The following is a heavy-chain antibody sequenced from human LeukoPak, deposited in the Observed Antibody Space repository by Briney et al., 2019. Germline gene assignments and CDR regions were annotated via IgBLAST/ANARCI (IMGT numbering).Heavy chain of an antibody. V-gene: IGHV1-69*04. CDR1: GGTFSSYT. CDR3: ARDLDVVVVAAMGPFNFQH. J-gene: IGHJ1*01. CDR2: ILPILGIA. Sequence: EASVKVSCKVSGGTFSSYTISWVRQAPGQGLEWMGRILPILGIANYAQKFQGRVTITADKSTSTAYMELSSLRSEDTAVYYCARDLDVVVVAAMGPFNFQHWGQGTLVTVSS. D-gene: IGHD2-15*01.